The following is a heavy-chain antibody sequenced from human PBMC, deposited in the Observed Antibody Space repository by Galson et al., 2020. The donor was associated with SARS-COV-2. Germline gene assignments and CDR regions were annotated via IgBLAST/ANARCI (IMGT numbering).Heavy chain of an antibody. J-gene: IGHJ5*02. V-gene: IGHV4-38-2*02. D-gene: IGHD2-15*01. CDR1: GYSISSGYY. CDR3: ARTRRYCSGGSCCPGLFDP. CDR2: IYHSGST. Sequence: SQTPSLTCTVSGYSISSGYYWGWIRQPPGKGLEWIGSIYHSGSTYYNTTLKSRVTISVDTSKNQFSLKLSYVTAADTAVYYCARTRRYCSGGSCCPGLFDPWGQGTLVTVSS.